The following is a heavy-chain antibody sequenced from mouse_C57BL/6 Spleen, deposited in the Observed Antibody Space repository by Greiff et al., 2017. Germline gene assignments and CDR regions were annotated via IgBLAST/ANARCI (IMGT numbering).Heavy chain of an antibody. J-gene: IGHJ4*01. CDR3: ARHEDYTAMDY. Sequence: EVKLQESGGGLVQPGGSLKLSCAASGFTFSDYGMAWVRQAPRKGPEWVAFISNLAYSIYYADTVTGRFTISRENAKNTLYLEMSSLRSEDTAMYYCARHEDYTAMDYWGQGTSVTVSS. D-gene: IGHD2-12*01. CDR2: ISNLAYSI. V-gene: IGHV5-15*01. CDR1: GFTFSDYG.